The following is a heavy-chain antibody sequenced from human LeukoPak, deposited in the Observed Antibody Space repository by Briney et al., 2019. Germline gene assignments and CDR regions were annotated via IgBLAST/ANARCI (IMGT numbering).Heavy chain of an antibody. J-gene: IGHJ4*02. D-gene: IGHD2-15*01. Sequence: GGSPRLSCAASGFTFSSYAMSWVRQAPGKGLEWVSAISGSGGSTYYADSAKGRFTISRDNSKNTLYLQMNSLRAEDTAVYYCAKDWDVAASPFDYWGQGTLVTVSS. CDR1: GFTFSSYA. V-gene: IGHV3-23*01. CDR3: AKDWDVAASPFDY. CDR2: ISGSGGST.